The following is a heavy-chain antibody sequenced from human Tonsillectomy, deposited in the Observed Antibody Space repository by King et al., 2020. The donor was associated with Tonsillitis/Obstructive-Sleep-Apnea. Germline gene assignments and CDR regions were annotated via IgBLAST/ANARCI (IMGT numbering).Heavy chain of an antibody. J-gene: IGHJ4*02. Sequence: EQLVQSGGGVVQPGRSLRLSCAASGFTFSSYSMHWVRQAPGKGLEWVAVTSYDGRMKYYADSVKGRFTISRDNSKNTLNLQMSSLRAEDTAVYYCARAPLHLGEFFKTYFDYWGQGTLVTVSS. D-gene: IGHD3-16*01. V-gene: IGHV3-30*15. CDR2: TSYDGRMK. CDR1: GFTFSSYS. CDR3: ARAPLHLGEFFKTYFDY.